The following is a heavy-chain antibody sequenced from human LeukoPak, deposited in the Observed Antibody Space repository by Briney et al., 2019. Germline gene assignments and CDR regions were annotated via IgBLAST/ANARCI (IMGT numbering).Heavy chain of an antibody. D-gene: IGHD6-19*01. J-gene: IGHJ4*02. CDR1: GFTFSSYS. V-gene: IGHV3-21*01. CDR3: AREQKSSGWYAVDY. CDR2: ISSSSSYI. Sequence: GGSLRLSCAASGFTFSSYSMNWVRQAPGKGLEWVSSISSSSSYIYYADSVKGRFTISRDNAKNSLYLQINSLRAEDTAVYYCAREQKSSGWYAVDYWGQGTLVTVSS.